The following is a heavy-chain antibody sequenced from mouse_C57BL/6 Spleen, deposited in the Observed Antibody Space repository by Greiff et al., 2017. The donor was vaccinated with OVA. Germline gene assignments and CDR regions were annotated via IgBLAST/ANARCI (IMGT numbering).Heavy chain of an antibody. J-gene: IGHJ4*01. CDR2: IDPSDSYT. V-gene: IGHV1-69*01. D-gene: IGHD5-1*01. CDR1: GYTFTSYW. Sequence: QVQLQQPGAELVMPGASVKLSCKASGYTFTSYWMHWVKQRPGQGLEWIGEIDPSDSYTNYNQKFKGKSTLTVDKSSSTAYMQLSSLTSEDSAVYYCATDLTYLRAMDYWGQGTSVTVSS. CDR3: ATDLTYLRAMDY.